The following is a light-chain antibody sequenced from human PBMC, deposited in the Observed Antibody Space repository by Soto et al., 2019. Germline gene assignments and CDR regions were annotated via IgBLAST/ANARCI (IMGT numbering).Light chain of an antibody. CDR2: GAS. V-gene: IGKV3-20*01. Sequence: TQSPGTLSLSPGESATLLFRASQFVSSRSLAWYQQKLGQAPRLLIYGASNRATGIPGRFSASGSGTDFTLTITPLEPEDFAVYFCQQYANSPITFGQGARPEIK. CDR3: QQYANSPIT. J-gene: IGKJ5*01. CDR1: QFVSSRS.